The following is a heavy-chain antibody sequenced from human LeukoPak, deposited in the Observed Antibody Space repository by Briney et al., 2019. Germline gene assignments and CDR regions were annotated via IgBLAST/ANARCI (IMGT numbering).Heavy chain of an antibody. Sequence: ASVKVSCKASGYTFTSYGISRVRQAPGQVLEWMGWISAYNGNTNYAQKLQGRVTMTTDTSTSTAYMELRSLRSDDTAVYYCARDKAAAGVDAFDIWGQGTMVTVSS. CDR2: ISAYNGNT. J-gene: IGHJ3*02. V-gene: IGHV1-18*04. D-gene: IGHD6-13*01. CDR1: GYTFTSYG. CDR3: ARDKAAAGVDAFDI.